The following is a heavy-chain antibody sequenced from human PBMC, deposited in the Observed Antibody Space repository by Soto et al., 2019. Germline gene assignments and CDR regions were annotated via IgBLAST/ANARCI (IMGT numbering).Heavy chain of an antibody. V-gene: IGHV4-30-2*01. CDR1: GGSISSGGYS. CDR2: IYHSGST. Sequence: PSETLSLTCAVSGGSISSGGYSWSWIRQPPGKGLEWIGYIYHSGSTYYNPSLKSRVTISVDRSKNQFSLTLSSLTAADTAVYYCARARGWLPWDAFDIWGQGTMVTVSS. J-gene: IGHJ3*02. CDR3: ARARGWLPWDAFDI. D-gene: IGHD5-12*01.